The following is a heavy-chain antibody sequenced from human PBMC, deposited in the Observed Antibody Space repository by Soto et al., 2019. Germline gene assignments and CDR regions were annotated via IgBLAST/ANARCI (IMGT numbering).Heavy chain of an antibody. Sequence: GGSLRLSCAASGFTFDDYAMHWVRQAPGKGLEWVSGISWNSGSIGYADSVKGRFTISRDNAKNSLYLQMNSLRAEDTALYYCAKDTGLWFGEKDDAFDIWGQGTMVTVSS. CDR3: AKDTGLWFGEKDDAFDI. J-gene: IGHJ3*02. CDR2: ISWNSGSI. V-gene: IGHV3-9*01. D-gene: IGHD3-10*01. CDR1: GFTFDDYA.